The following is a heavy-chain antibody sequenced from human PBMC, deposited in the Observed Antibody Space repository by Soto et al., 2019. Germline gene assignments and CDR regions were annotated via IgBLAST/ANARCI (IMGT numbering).Heavy chain of an antibody. V-gene: IGHV4-59*01. CDR1: GDSMSAYS. CDR3: AREGNLGRWLQPLDF. D-gene: IGHD5-18*01. Sequence: SETLSLPCTVAGDSMSAYSCSWVRQPPGKGLEWIGNIHYNGNTKYNPSLKSRVSMSVDTSKNQFSLRLISVTAADTAKYFCAREGNLGRWLQPLDFWGQGTLVTVSS. CDR2: IHYNGNT. J-gene: IGHJ4*02.